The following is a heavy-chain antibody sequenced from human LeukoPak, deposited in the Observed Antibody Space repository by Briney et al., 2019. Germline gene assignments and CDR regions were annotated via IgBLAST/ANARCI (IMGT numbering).Heavy chain of an antibody. CDR3: VPYGSGSYPLDY. V-gene: IGHV1-24*01. Sequence: GASVKVSCKVSGSTLTELSMHWVRQAPGKGLEWMGGFDPEDGETIYAQKFQGRVTMTEDTSTDTAYMELSSLRSEDTAVYYCVPYGSGSYPLDYWGQGTLVTVSS. CDR1: GSTLTELS. J-gene: IGHJ4*02. D-gene: IGHD3-10*01. CDR2: FDPEDGET.